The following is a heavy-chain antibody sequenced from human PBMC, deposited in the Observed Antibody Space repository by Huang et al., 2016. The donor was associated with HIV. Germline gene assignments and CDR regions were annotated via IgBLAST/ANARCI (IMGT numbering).Heavy chain of an antibody. CDR1: GFTFDDYA. D-gene: IGHD6-19*01. Sequence: EVQLVESGGGLVQPGRSLRLSCTASGFTFDDYAMHWVRQVPGEGLELVSVISRSSNNRVYADSLKGRFTISRDNAKNSLYLQMNSLRVEDMAFYYCAKDIKGGSSWSGYFDSWGQGTLVTVSS. J-gene: IGHJ4*02. CDR2: ISRSSNNR. CDR3: AKDIKGGSSWSGYFDS. V-gene: IGHV3-9*03.